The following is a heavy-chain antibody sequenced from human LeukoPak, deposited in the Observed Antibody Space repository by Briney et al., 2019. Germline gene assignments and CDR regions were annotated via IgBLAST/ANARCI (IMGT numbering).Heavy chain of an antibody. CDR3: ARSGGTAIGNYERATFDY. CDR2: TFYRSKWYN. Sequence: SQTLSLTCDISGDSVSSNSAAWNWIRQSPSRGLEWLGRTFYRSKWYNEYEVSLKSRLTIHADTSKNHFSLQLSSVTPEDTAVYYCARSGGTAIGNYERATFDYWGQGTLVTVSS. CDR1: GDSVSSNSAA. D-gene: IGHD1-7*01. V-gene: IGHV6-1*01. J-gene: IGHJ4*02.